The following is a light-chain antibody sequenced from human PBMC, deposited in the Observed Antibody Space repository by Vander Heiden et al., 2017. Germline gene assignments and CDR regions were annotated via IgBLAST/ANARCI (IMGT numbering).Light chain of an antibody. V-gene: IGKV3-15*01. CDR1: RSVSAN. J-gene: IGKJ1*01. CDR2: GTS. CDR3: QQYSDWPRT. Sequence: EIVMTQSPAILSASPGERATLSCRASRSVSANLAWYQQKPGQAPRLIIYGTSTRATGVPARFSGSGSGTQFILSISRLQSEDFAFYYCQQYSDWPRTFGQGTKVEIK.